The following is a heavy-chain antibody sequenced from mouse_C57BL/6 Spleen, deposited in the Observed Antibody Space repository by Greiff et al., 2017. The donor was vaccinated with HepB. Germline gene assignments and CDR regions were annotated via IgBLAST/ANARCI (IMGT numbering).Heavy chain of an antibody. Sequence: QVQLQQSGAELVRPGASVTLSCKASGYTFTDYEMHWVKQTPVHGLEWIGAIDPETGGTAYNQKFKGKAILTADKSSSTAYMELHSLTSEDSAVYYCTRNGGYSSMDYWGQGTSVTVSS. CDR2: IDPETGGT. D-gene: IGHD2-3*01. CDR3: TRNGGYSSMDY. CDR1: GYTFTDYE. J-gene: IGHJ4*01. V-gene: IGHV1-15*01.